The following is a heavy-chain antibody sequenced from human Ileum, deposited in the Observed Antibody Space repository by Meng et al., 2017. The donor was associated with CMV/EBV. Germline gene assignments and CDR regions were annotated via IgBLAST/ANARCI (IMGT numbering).Heavy chain of an antibody. J-gene: IGHJ6*02. CDR3: AGDPGLHNGMDV. CDR2: IYSGGST. D-gene: IGHD4-11*01. V-gene: IGHV3-53*01. Sequence: GGSLRLSCAASGFIVSSNYMSWVRQAPGRGLEWVSVIYSGGSTYYTDSVKGRFTISRDNSKNTLFLQMNSLRADDTAAYCCAGDPGLHNGMDVWGQGTTVTVSS. CDR1: GFIVSSNY.